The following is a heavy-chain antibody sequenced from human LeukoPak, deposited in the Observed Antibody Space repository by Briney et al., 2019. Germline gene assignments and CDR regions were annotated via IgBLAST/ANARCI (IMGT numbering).Heavy chain of an antibody. D-gene: IGHD3-22*01. CDR3: VKGGYYYDSSGYYDY. J-gene: IGHJ4*02. CDR1: GFTFSSYA. Sequence: GGSLRLSCSASGFTFSSYAMHWVRQAPGKGLEYVSAISSNGGSTYYADSVKGRFTISRDNSKNTLYLQMSSLRAEDTAVYYCVKGGYYYDSSGYYDYWGQGTLVTVSS. V-gene: IGHV3-64D*06. CDR2: ISSNGGST.